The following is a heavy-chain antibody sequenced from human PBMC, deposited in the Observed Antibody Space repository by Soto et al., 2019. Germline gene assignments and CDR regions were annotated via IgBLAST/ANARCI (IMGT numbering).Heavy chain of an antibody. CDR3: AKLRVADYYYYGMDV. D-gene: IGHD6-19*01. V-gene: IGHV3-30*18. CDR1: GFTFSSYG. CDR2: ISYDGSNK. Sequence: QVQLVESGGGVVQPGRSLRLSCAASGFTFSSYGMHWVRQAPGKGLEWVAVISYDGSNKYYADSVKGRFTISRDNSKNPLYLQMNSLRAEDTAVYYCAKLRVADYYYYGMDVWGQGTTVTVSS. J-gene: IGHJ6*02.